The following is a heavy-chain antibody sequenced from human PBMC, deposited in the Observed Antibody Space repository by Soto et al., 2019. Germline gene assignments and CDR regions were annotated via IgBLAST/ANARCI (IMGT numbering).Heavy chain of an antibody. Sequence: QMQLVQSGPEVKKPGTSVKVSCKASGFTFTSSSVQWVRQVRGQGLEWMGWIVVGTGDTKYAQKSQERVTFNRDISTSTAYMEVSSLRSEDTAMYYCAADRGYLWGQGTLVNVSS. J-gene: IGHJ5*02. CDR1: GFTFTSSS. CDR2: IVVGTGDT. V-gene: IGHV1-58*01. CDR3: AADRGYL. D-gene: IGHD3-10*01.